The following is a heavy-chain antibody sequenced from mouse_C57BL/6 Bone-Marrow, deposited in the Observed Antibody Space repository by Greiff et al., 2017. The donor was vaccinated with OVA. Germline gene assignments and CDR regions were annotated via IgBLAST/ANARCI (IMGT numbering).Heavy chain of an antibody. J-gene: IGHJ2*01. CDR1: GFTFSDYG. Sequence: EVHLVESGGGLVKPGGSLKLSCAASGFTFSDYGMHWVRQAPEKGLEWVAYISRGSSTIYYADTVKGRFTIARDNANNTMFLQMTSLRSEDTATYYCARSNWVFDYWGQGTTLTVTA. CDR3: ARSNWVFDY. D-gene: IGHD4-1*02. CDR2: ISRGSSTI. V-gene: IGHV5-17*01.